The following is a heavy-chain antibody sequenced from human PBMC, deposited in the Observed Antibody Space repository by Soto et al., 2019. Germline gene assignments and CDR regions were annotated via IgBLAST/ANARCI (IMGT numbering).Heavy chain of an antibody. V-gene: IGHV5-51*01. J-gene: IGHJ6*02. CDR1: GYSFTSYW. CDR2: IYPGDSDT. D-gene: IGHD2-15*01. Sequence: SLKISCKGSGYSFTSYWIGWVSQMPGKGLEWMGIIYPGDSDTRYSPSFQGQVTISADKSISTAYLQWSSLKASDTAMYYCARLSGSYCSGGSCSTYYYYYYGMDVWGQGTTVTVSS. CDR3: ARLSGSYCSGGSCSTYYYYYYGMDV.